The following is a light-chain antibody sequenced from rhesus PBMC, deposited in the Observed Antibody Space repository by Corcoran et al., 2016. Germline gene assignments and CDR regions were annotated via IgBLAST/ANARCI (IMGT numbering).Light chain of an antibody. CDR3: QQYNNWNS. CDR1: QSVSNK. J-gene: IGKJ2*01. CDR2: YAS. Sequence: EIVMTQSPATLSLSPGERATLSCRASQSVSNKLAWYQQKPGQAPRLLIYYASNRATGIPDRFSGSGSGTDFPLTIRSLEPEDVGVYYYQQYNNWNSFGQGTKVEIK. V-gene: IGKV3-35*01.